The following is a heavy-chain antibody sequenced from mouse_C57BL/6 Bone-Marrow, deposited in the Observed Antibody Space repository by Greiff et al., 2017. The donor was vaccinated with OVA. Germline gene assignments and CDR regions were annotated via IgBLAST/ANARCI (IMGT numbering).Heavy chain of an antibody. CDR3: ARRGMDY. CDR1: GYSFTGYY. V-gene: IGHV1-42*01. Sequence: EVQVVESGPELVKPGASVKISCKASGYSFTGYYMNWVKQSPEKSLEWIGEINPSTGGTTYNQKFKAKATLTVDKSSSTAYMQLKRLTSEDSAVYYCARRGMDYWGQGTSVTVSS. J-gene: IGHJ4*01. CDR2: INPSTGGT.